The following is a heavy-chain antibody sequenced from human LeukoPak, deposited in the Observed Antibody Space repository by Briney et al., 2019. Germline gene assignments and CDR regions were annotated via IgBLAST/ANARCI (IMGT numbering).Heavy chain of an antibody. Sequence: SETLSLTCTVSGGSISSYYWSWIRQPPGKGLEWIGYIYYSGSTNYNPSLQSRVTMSVDNSKNQFSLRLSSVTAADTAFYYCARRSTYYYGSGSLEDVFDIWGQGTMVVVSS. D-gene: IGHD3-10*01. V-gene: IGHV4-59*12. J-gene: IGHJ3*02. CDR1: GGSISSYY. CDR3: ARRSTYYYGSGSLEDVFDI. CDR2: IYYSGST.